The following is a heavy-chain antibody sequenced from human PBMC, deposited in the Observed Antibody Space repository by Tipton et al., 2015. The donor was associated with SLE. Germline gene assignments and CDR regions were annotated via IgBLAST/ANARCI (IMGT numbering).Heavy chain of an antibody. V-gene: IGHV4-34*01. Sequence: TLSLTCVVYGGSFSGYYWNWVRQPPGKGLEWIGEISDSGITKYSPSLKSRLSISVETSKNQFSLRLRSMTAADTAVYYCARCRLSRWLLYGESDYWGQGTLVTVSS. J-gene: IGHJ4*02. D-gene: IGHD3-3*01. CDR2: ISDSGIT. CDR3: ARCRLSRWLLYGESDY. CDR1: GGSFSGYY.